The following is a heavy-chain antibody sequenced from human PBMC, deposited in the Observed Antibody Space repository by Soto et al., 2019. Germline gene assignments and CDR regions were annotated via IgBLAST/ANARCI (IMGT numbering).Heavy chain of an antibody. CDR3: ASERKTVNRRVDF. J-gene: IGHJ4*02. CDR2: IIPVFDTT. D-gene: IGHD4-4*01. CDR1: GGTSSSYA. V-gene: IGHV1-69*18. Sequence: QVPMVQSGAEAKKPGSSVRVSCKASGGTSSSYAVTWIRQAPGQGLEWMGRIIPVFDTTDYAQKFHAGVTVSADESTSTVYMEPSRLTSADAALYYAASERKTVNRRVDFWCPGGMVNVSS.